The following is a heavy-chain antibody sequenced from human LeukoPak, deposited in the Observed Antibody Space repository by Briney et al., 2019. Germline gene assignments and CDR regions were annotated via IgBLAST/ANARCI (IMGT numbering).Heavy chain of an antibody. CDR2: MYYSGST. Sequence: SETLSLTCTVSGGSISSSGYYWGWIRQPPGKGLEWIASMYYSGSTYYNPSLKSRVTISVDTSKNQLSLKLSSLTAADTAVYYCARHEYSGSYYGLSWFDPWGQEPWSPSPQ. V-gene: IGHV4-39*01. CDR3: ARHEYSGSYYGLSWFDP. J-gene: IGHJ5*02. D-gene: IGHD1-26*01. CDR1: GGSISSSGYY.